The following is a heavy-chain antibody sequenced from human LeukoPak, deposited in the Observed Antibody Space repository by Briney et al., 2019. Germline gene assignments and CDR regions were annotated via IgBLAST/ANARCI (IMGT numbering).Heavy chain of an antibody. CDR3: ARVQGSSGRDAFDI. J-gene: IGHJ3*02. V-gene: IGHV1-18*01. CDR1: GYTFTSSV. D-gene: IGHD3-22*01. Sequence: ASVKVSCKASGYTFTSSVLSWVRPAPGQGLEWMGWLYAYNGNTNYAQKLQSRVTITTDTTTSTAYMELRSLGSDDTAVYYCARVQGSSGRDAFDIWGQGTMVTVSS. CDR2: LYAYNGNT.